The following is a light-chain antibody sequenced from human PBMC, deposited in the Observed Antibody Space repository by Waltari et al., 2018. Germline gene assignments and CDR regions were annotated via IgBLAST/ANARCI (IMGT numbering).Light chain of an antibody. Sequence: DTQMTQSHSTLSASVGDRVSITCRASQGISGLLAWYQQEPGKAPKLLIYKTSSLESGVPSIFSGSGSGTEFTLTISSLQADDFATYYCQQYNSYSWTFGQGTKVEIK. CDR1: QGISGL. J-gene: IGKJ1*01. CDR2: KTS. CDR3: QQYNSYSWT. V-gene: IGKV1-5*03.